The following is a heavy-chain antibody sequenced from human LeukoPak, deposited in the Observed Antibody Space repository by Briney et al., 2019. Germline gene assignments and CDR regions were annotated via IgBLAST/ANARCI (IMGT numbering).Heavy chain of an antibody. J-gene: IGHJ3*02. CDR1: GFTFSSYG. D-gene: IGHD3-22*01. Sequence: QAGGSLRLSCAASGFTFSSYGMHWVRQAPGKGLEWVAVISYDGSNKYYADSVKGRFTISRDNSKNTLYLQMNSLRAEDTAVYYCAKSIDSSGYIIDAFDIWGQGTMVTVSS. V-gene: IGHV3-30*18. CDR3: AKSIDSSGYIIDAFDI. CDR2: ISYDGSNK.